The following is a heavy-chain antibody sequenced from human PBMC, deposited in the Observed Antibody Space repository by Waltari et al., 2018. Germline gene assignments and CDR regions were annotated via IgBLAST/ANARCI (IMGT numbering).Heavy chain of an antibody. V-gene: IGHV4-38-2*01. D-gene: IGHD7-27*01. J-gene: IGHJ4*02. Sequence: QVQLQESGPGLVKPSETLSLTCAVSGYSISSGYYWGWIRQPPGKGLEWIGSIYHSGSTYYNPSRKSRVTISVDTSKNQFSLKLSSVTAADTAVYYCARLGRGFDYWGQGTLVTVSS. CDR2: IYHSGST. CDR3: ARLGRGFDY. CDR1: GYSISSGYY.